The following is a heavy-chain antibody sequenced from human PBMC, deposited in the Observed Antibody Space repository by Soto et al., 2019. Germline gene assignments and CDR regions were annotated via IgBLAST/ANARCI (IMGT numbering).Heavy chain of an antibody. D-gene: IGHD3-3*01. J-gene: IGHJ4*02. V-gene: IGHV1-18*01. CDR1: GGTFSSYA. CDR2: ISAYNGNT. Sequence: ASVKVSCKASGGTFSSYAISWVRQAPGQGLEWMGWISAYNGNTNYAQKLQGRVTMTTDTSTSTAYMELRSLRSDDTAVYYCARDARQSFWSGYGFCSYWGQGTLVTVSS. CDR3: ARDARQSFWSGYGFCSY.